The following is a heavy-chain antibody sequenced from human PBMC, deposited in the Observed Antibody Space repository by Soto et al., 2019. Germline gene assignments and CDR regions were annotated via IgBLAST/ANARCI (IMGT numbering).Heavy chain of an antibody. J-gene: IGHJ4*02. CDR3: AHRQRTVVVGAPFDL. D-gene: IGHD2-15*01. CDR1: GVSLTTSGVG. Sequence: QITLRESGPTLVQPTQTLTLNCTLSGVSLTTSGVGVGWIRQPPGKALEWLALIYWDDDKRFSPSLKSRLAITRDTSKNQLVMTMTDMAPVDTAIYYCAHRQRTVVVGAPFDLWGQGSQVTVSS. CDR2: IYWDDDK. V-gene: IGHV2-5*02.